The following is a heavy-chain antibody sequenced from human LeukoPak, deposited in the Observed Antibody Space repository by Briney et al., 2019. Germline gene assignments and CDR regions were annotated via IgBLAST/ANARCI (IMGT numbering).Heavy chain of an antibody. CDR2: INHSGST. D-gene: IGHD3-3*01. CDR1: GGSFSGYY. CDR3: ARGKIFGVIYYYYYGMDV. J-gene: IGHJ6*02. Sequence: PSETLSLTCAVYGGSFSGYYWSWIRQPPGKGLEWIGEINHSGSTKYNPSLKSRVTISVDTSRNQYSLKLSAVTAADTAGYYCARGKIFGVIYYYYYGMDVWGQGTTVTVSS. V-gene: IGHV4-34*01.